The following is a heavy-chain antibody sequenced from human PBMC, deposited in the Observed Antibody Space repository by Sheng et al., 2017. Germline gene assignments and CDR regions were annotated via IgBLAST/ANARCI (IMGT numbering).Heavy chain of an antibody. Sequence: QVQLQQWGAGLLKPSETLSLTCAVYGGSFSGYYWSWIRQPPGKGLEWIGEINHSGSTNYNPSLKSRVTISVDTSKNQFSLKLSSVTAADTAVYYCASPGIAAAGTAGTERNFDYWGQGTLVTVSS. V-gene: IGHV4-34*01. CDR3: ASPGIAAAGTAGTERNFDY. D-gene: IGHD6-13*01. CDR1: GGSFSGYY. J-gene: IGHJ4*02. CDR2: INHSGST.